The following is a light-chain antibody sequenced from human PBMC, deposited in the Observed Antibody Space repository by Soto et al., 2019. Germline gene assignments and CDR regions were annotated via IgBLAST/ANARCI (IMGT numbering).Light chain of an antibody. J-gene: IGKJ4*01. V-gene: IGKV1-16*02. CDR2: AAS. Sequence: DIQMTQSPSSLSASVGDRVTITCRASQGISSYLSWFQQKPGKAPKCLIYAASSLQSGVPSKFTGSRSGTDFTLTISGLQPEEFATYYCLQYNSFPRTFGGGTKVEIK. CDR3: LQYNSFPRT. CDR1: QGISSY.